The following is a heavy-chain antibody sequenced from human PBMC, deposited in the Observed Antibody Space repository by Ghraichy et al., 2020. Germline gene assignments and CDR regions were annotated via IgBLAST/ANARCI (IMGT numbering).Heavy chain of an antibody. CDR1: GFTFSNFA. D-gene: IGHD6-13*01. Sequence: GGSLRLSCAASGFTFSNFAMHWVRQAPSKGLEWVAVTSYDGSNKDYADSVKGRFTISRDNSKKTLYLQMNSLRADDTAVYYCAKAGFSSSWPTDYYYAMDVWGQGTTVTVSS. J-gene: IGHJ6*02. CDR3: AKAGFSSSWPTDYYYAMDV. CDR2: TSYDGSNK. V-gene: IGHV3-30*18.